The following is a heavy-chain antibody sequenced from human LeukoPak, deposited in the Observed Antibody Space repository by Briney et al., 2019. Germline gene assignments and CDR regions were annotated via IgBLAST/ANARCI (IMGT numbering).Heavy chain of an antibody. V-gene: IGHV3-23*01. CDR2: ISGSGGST. CDR1: GFTFSIYA. Sequence: GESLRLSCAASGFTFSIYAMSWVRQAPGKGLEWVSAISGSGGSTYYADSVKGRFTISRDNSKNTLYLQMNSLRAEDTAVYYCAREGLAYLIIYYYMDVWGKGTTVTVSS. J-gene: IGHJ6*03. D-gene: IGHD3-3*02. CDR3: AREGLAYLIIYYYMDV.